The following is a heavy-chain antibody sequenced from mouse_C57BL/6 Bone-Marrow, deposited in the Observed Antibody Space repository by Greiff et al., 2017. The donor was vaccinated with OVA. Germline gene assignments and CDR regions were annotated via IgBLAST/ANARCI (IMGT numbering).Heavy chain of an antibody. CDR1: EYEFPSHD. CDR3: ARQPYYYSNPAY. D-gene: IGHD2-5*01. V-gene: IGHV5-2*01. J-gene: IGHJ2*01. Sequence: EVQLVESGGGLVQPGESLKLSCESNEYEFPSHDMSWVRKTPEKRLELVAAINSDGGSTYYPDTMERRIIISRDNTKKTLYLQLCSLRSEDTAFYSCARQPYYYSNPAYWGQGTTLTVSS. CDR2: INSDGGST.